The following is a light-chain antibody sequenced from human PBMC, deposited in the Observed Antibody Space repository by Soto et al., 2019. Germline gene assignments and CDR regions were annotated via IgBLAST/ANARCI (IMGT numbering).Light chain of an antibody. Sequence: EIVLTQSPATLSLSPGERATLSCRASQSVSSYLAWYQQKPGQAPRLLIYDASNRATGIPARFSGSGSGTDFTLTISSLEPEDFVVYYCQQRSNWPLTFGGGTKLELK. CDR1: QSVSSY. CDR3: QQRSNWPLT. V-gene: IGKV3-11*01. CDR2: DAS. J-gene: IGKJ4*01.